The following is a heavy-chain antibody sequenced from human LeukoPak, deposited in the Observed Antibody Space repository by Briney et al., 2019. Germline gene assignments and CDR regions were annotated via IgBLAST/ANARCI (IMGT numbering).Heavy chain of an antibody. D-gene: IGHD2-21*01. CDR3: GRHLWAINTFYFDN. CDR2: FYHSGST. V-gene: IGHV4-39*01. CDR1: GGSVSSTSDH. J-gene: IGHJ4*02. Sequence: PSETLSLTCTVSGGSVSSTSDHWGRIRQRPGKGLEWITSFYHSGSTRYNPSLKSRVTTSIDTSRNQFSLKLSSVTAADTAVYYCGRHLWAINTFYFDNWGQGALVTVSS.